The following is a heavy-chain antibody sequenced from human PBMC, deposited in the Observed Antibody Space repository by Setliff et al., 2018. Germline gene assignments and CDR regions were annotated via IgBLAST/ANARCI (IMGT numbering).Heavy chain of an antibody. CDR1: GFTFRSYA. Sequence: PGGSLRLSCAASGFTFRSYAMHWVRQAPGKGLEWVADIRQDGTNKYYVDSVKGRFTISRDNAKNSLYLQMNSLRAEDTALYYCAREVWNIYDNDNSWSGYSDHWGQGTLVTVSS. J-gene: IGHJ4*02. D-gene: IGHD3-3*01. CDR2: IRQDGTNK. V-gene: IGHV3-7*03. CDR3: AREVWNIYDNDNSWSGYSDH.